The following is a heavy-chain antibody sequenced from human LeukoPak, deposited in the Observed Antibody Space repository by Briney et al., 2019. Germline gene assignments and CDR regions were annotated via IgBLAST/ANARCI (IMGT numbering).Heavy chain of an antibody. CDR3: AGGGNSDSPEFDY. CDR2: IYYTGDT. J-gene: IGHJ4*02. D-gene: IGHD4-23*01. Sequence: SETLSLTCTVSGGSIISGTHFWGYIRQPPGEGLEWIASIYYTGDTYYNPSLKSRVTISIDTSKNQFSLTLDSVTAADTAVYYCAGGGNSDSPEFDYWGQGTLVSVPS. V-gene: IGHV4-39*07. CDR1: GGSIISGTHF.